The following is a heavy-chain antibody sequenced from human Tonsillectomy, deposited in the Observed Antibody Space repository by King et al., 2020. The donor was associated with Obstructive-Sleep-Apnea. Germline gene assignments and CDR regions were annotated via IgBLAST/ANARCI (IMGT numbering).Heavy chain of an antibody. CDR2: ISSSSSYI. CDR1: GFTFSSYS. D-gene: IGHD6-13*01. V-gene: IGHV3-21*01. CDR3: AREGSSPDNWFDP. Sequence: VQLVESGGGLVKPGGSLRLSCAASGFTFSSYSMTWVRQAPGKGLEWGSSISSSSSYIYYADSVKGRFTISRDNAKNSLYLQVNSLRAEDTAVYYCAREGSSPDNWFDPWGQGTLVTVSS. J-gene: IGHJ5*02.